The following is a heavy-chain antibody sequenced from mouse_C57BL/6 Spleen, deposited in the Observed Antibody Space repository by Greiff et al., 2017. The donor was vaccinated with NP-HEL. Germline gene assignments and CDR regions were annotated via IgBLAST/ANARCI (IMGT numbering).Heavy chain of an antibody. CDR1: GYTFTSYW. Sequence: QVQLQQPGAELVRPGSSVKLSCKASGYTFTSYWMHWVKQRPIQGLEWIGNIDPSDSETHYNQKFKDKATLTVDKPSSTAYMQLSSLTSEDSAVYYCARGSYGNYKDYWGQGTTLTVSS. J-gene: IGHJ2*01. V-gene: IGHV1-52*01. CDR2: IDPSDSET. CDR3: ARGSYGNYKDY. D-gene: IGHD2-1*01.